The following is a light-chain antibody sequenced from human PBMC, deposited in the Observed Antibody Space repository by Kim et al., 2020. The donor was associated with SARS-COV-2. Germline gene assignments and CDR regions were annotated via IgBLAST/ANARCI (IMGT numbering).Light chain of an antibody. Sequence: GQSITISSTGTSSDVSGYNYVCWYQQHPGKAPKLMIYDVSNRPSGVSNRCSGSKSGNTASLTISGLQAEDEADYYCSSYTSSSTMVFGGGTKVTVL. V-gene: IGLV2-14*03. CDR2: DVS. J-gene: IGLJ2*01. CDR1: SSDVSGYNY. CDR3: SSYTSSSTMV.